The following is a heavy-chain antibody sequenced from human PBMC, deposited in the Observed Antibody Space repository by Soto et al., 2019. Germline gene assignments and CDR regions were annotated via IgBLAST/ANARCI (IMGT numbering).Heavy chain of an antibody. CDR1: GGSIVTYY. Sequence: PSETLSLTCNVSGGSIVTYYCTWVGQPPGKGLEWIGYIYYSGTTNYNPSLKSRVTISVDTSKGQFSLRLSSVSAADTAVYYCARPSGGYNWFDRWGQGTLVTVSS. D-gene: IGHD3-16*01. J-gene: IGHJ5*01. CDR3: ARPSGGYNWFDR. CDR2: IYYSGTT. V-gene: IGHV4-59*08.